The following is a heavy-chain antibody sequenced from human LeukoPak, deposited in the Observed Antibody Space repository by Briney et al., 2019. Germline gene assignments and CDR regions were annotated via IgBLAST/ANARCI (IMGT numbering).Heavy chain of an antibody. Sequence: PGRSLRLSCAASGFTFSDHAMHWVRQAPGKGLEWLGVISYDGNYNHYADSVKGRFTVSRDNSKNTVYLHMNSLKPEDTAVYYCARDLGSYGWGNHFDYWGQGTLVTISS. V-gene: IGHV3-30-3*01. CDR2: ISYDGNYN. D-gene: IGHD3-16*01. CDR3: ARDLGSYGWGNHFDY. CDR1: GFTFSDHA. J-gene: IGHJ4*02.